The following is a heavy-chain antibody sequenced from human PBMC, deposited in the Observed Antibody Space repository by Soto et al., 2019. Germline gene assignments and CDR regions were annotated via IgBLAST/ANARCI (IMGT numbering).Heavy chain of an antibody. D-gene: IGHD3-22*01. CDR1: GFTFSSYA. Sequence: PGGSLRLSCAASGFTFSSYAMSRVRQTPGKGLEWVSAISGSGGSTYYADSVKGRFTISRDNSKNTLYLQMNSLRAEDTAVYYCARVSDYYDSSGYYGYWGQGTLVTVSS. CDR3: ARVSDYYDSSGYYGY. CDR2: ISGSGGST. V-gene: IGHV3-23*01. J-gene: IGHJ4*02.